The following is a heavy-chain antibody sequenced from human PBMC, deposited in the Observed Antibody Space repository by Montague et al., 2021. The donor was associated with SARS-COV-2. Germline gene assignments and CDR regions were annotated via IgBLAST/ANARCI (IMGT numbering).Heavy chain of an antibody. CDR1: GASISGRSYY. CDR2: KYYSGST. CDR3: ATLPSSITIFGLVQGYYFDY. D-gene: IGHD3-3*01. J-gene: IGHJ4*02. V-gene: IGHV4-39*01. Sequence: SETLSLTCTVSGASISGRSYYWGWIRQPPGKGLEWIGSKYYSGSTYYNLNHQSRVTISVDTSKNQFSLTLSSVTDADTAVYYCATLPSSITIFGLVQGYYFDYWGQGTLVTVSS.